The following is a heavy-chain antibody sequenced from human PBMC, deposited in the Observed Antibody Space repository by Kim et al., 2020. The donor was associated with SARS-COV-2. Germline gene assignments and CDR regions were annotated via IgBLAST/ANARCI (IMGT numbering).Heavy chain of an antibody. CDR1: GFIFNKYG. J-gene: IGHJ4*02. CDR3: ARGVFDF. V-gene: IGHV3-21*01. CDR2: ISGTTPYT. Sequence: GGSLRLSCVASGFIFNKYGMIWVRQAPGKGLEWVSSISGTTPYTHYADSVKGRFTITRDDSKKTLYLQLNSLRVEDTANYFCARGVFDFWGQGTLVTVSS.